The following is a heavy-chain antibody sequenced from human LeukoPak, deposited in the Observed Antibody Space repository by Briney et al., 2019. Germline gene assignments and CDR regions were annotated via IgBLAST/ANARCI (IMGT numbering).Heavy chain of an antibody. Sequence: GGSLRLSCAASGFTFSNYAMSWVRQAPGKGLEWVSTLSGTGGSTYYADSVKGRFTISRDNSKNTLYLQVSSLRSEDTAVYYCARDQHYYDSSGSLGFDYWGQGTLVTVSS. V-gene: IGHV3-23*01. D-gene: IGHD3-22*01. CDR3: ARDQHYYDSSGSLGFDY. CDR2: LSGTGGST. J-gene: IGHJ4*02. CDR1: GFTFSNYA.